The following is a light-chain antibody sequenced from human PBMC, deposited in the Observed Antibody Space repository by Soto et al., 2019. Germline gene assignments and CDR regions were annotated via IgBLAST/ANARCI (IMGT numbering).Light chain of an antibody. V-gene: IGKV1-5*01. Sequence: DIQMTQSPSTLSASVGDRVTITCRASHSVSPWLAWYQQKPGKAPRLLIYDASSLESGVPSRFSGSASGTEFTLTITSLQPDDFATYYCQQYRTSASSTFGQGTKLEIK. CDR3: QQYRTSASST. CDR1: HSVSPW. CDR2: DAS. J-gene: IGKJ2*02.